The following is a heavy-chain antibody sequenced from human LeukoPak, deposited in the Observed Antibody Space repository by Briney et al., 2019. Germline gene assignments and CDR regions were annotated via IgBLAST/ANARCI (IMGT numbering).Heavy chain of an antibody. V-gene: IGHV4-59*01. CDR3: ARSGGTIFGVVLDNWFDP. CDR1: GGSISSYY. CDR2: IYCSGST. Sequence: SETLSLTCTVSGGSISSYYWSWIRQPPGKGLEWIGYIYCSGSTNYNPSLKSRVTISVDTSKNQFSLKLSSVTAADTAVYYCARSGGTIFGVVLDNWFDPWGQGTLVTVSS. D-gene: IGHD3-3*01. J-gene: IGHJ5*02.